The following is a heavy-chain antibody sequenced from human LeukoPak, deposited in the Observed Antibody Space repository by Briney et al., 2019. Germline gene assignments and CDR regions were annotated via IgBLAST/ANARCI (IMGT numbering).Heavy chain of an antibody. D-gene: IGHD3-10*01. CDR2: IYYSGST. V-gene: IGHV4-34*01. Sequence: SETLSLTCAVYGGSFSGYYWSWIRQPPGKGLEWIGSIYYSGSTYYNPSLKSRVTISVDTSKNQFSLKLSSVTAADTAVYYCARTNMVRGVIIGGQDYWGQGTLVTVSS. CDR3: ARTNMVRGVIIGGQDY. J-gene: IGHJ4*02. CDR1: GGSFSGYY.